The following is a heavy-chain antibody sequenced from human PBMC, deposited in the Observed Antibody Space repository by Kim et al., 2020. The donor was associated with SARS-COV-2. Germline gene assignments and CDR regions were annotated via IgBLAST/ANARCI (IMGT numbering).Heavy chain of an antibody. V-gene: IGHV1-18*01. Sequence: ASVKVSCKASGYTFTSYGISWVRQAPGQGLEWMGWISAYNGNTNYAQKLQGRVTMTTDTSTSTAYMELRSLRSDDTAVYYCARDGGGVGATTMDWFDPWGQGTLVTVSS. CDR1: GYTFTSYG. J-gene: IGHJ5*02. CDR3: ARDGGGVGATTMDWFDP. CDR2: ISAYNGNT. D-gene: IGHD1-26*01.